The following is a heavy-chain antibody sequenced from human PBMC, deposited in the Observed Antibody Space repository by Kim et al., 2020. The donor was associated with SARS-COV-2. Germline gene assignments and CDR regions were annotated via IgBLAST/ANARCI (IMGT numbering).Heavy chain of an antibody. CDR2: IYYSGST. V-gene: IGHV4-30-4*01. CDR3: ARVFGYDSSGYDPPNAFYI. J-gene: IGHJ3*02. Sequence: SETLSLTCPVSGGSISSGDYYWSWIRQPPGKGLEWIGYIYYSGSTYYNSSLKSRITISVDTSKNQFSLKLSSVTAADTAVYYCARVFGYDSSGYDPPNAFYIWGQGTMVTVSS. CDR1: GGSISSGDYY. D-gene: IGHD3-22*01.